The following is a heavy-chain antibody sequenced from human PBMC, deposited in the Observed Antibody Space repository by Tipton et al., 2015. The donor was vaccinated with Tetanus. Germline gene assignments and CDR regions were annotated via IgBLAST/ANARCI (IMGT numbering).Heavy chain of an antibody. J-gene: IGHJ4*02. V-gene: IGHV4-59*01. Sequence: TLSLTCTVSGGSMRGDHWSWIRQPPGKGLEWLGHTYDSGRINYNPSPKSRVTISVDASRNQFSLTLNSVTAADTAVYFCAGYRGGGGGRGYWGQGTLVTVSS. CDR3: AGYRGGGGGRGY. D-gene: IGHD5-24*01. CDR1: GGSMRGDH. CDR2: TYDSGRI.